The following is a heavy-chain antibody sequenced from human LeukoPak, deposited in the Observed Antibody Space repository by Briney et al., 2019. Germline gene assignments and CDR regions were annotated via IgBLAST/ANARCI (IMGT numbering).Heavy chain of an antibody. CDR2: ISYSGST. Sequence: PSETLSLTCNVSGGSISTYYWSWIRQPPGKGLEWIGYISYSGSTNYNPSLKSRVTISVRMSKNQFSLKLSSVTAADTAVYYCARDKWEPRYAFDIWGQGTMVTVSS. D-gene: IGHD1-26*01. CDR1: GGSISTYY. V-gene: IGHV4-59*01. J-gene: IGHJ3*02. CDR3: ARDKWEPRYAFDI.